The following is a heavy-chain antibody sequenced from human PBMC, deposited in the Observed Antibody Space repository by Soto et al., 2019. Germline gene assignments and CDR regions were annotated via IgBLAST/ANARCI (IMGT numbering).Heavy chain of an antibody. V-gene: IGHV4-34*01. J-gene: IGHJ6*02. Sequence: PSETLSLTCAVYGGSFSGYYWSWIRQPPGKGLEWIGEINHSGSTNYNPSLKSRVTISVDTSKNQFSLKLSSVTAADTAVYYCARGDTVTTSWRYYGMDVWGQGTTVTVSS. CDR3: ARGDTVTTSWRYYGMDV. CDR1: GGSFSGYY. CDR2: INHSGST. D-gene: IGHD4-17*01.